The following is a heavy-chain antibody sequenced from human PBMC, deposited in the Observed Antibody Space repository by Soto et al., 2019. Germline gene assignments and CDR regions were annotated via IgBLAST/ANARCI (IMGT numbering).Heavy chain of an antibody. V-gene: IGHV3-48*02. Sequence: EVQLVESGGGLVQPGGSLRLSCAASGFTFSIYSMNWIRQAPGKGLQWVSYMTSDTKTIHYADSVKGRFTISRDNAKNLVYLQMTSLRDEDTAVYYCARSVEGHFDYWGQGPLVTVSS. D-gene: IGHD6-19*01. J-gene: IGHJ4*02. CDR1: GFTFSIYS. CDR2: MTSDTKTI. CDR3: ARSVEGHFDY.